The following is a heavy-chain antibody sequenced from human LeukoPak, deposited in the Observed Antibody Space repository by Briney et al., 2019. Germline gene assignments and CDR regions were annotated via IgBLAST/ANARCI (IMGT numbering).Heavy chain of an antibody. D-gene: IGHD6-19*01. V-gene: IGHV4-59*10. CDR1: GGSFSGYY. Sequence: PSETLSLTCAVYGGSFSGYYWSWIRQPAGKGLEWIGRIYTSRSTNYNPSLKSRVTISVDTSKNQFSLKLSSVTAADTAVYYCARARGYSSGWYVRQAFDIWGQGTMVTVSS. J-gene: IGHJ3*02. CDR2: IYTSRST. CDR3: ARARGYSSGWYVRQAFDI.